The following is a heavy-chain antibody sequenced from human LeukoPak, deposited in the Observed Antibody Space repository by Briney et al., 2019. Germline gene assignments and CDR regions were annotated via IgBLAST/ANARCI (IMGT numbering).Heavy chain of an antibody. CDR1: GFTFSSYT. CDR3: AKDRAQQLVLDF. Sequence: SGGSLRLSCAASGFTFSSYTMSWVRQAPGKGLEWVSAIIGSGSSTYYADSVKGRSTISRDNSKNTLFLQMNSLRAEDTAVYYCAKDRAQQLVLDFWGQGTLVTVSS. V-gene: IGHV3-23*01. D-gene: IGHD6-13*01. CDR2: IIGSGSST. J-gene: IGHJ4*02.